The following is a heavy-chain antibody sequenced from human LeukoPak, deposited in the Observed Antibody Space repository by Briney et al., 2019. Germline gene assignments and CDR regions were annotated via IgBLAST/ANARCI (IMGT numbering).Heavy chain of an antibody. CDR3: ARAESELRYFDWLYPYYYYYMDV. V-gene: IGHV1-3*03. D-gene: IGHD3-9*01. Sequence: ASVKVSCKASGYTFTSYAIHWVRQAPGQRLEWMGWINAGNGNTKYSQEFQDRVTITRDTSASTAYMELSSLRSEDTAVYYCARAESELRYFDWLYPYYYYYMDVRGKGTTVTISS. CDR2: INAGNGNT. J-gene: IGHJ6*03. CDR1: GYTFTSYA.